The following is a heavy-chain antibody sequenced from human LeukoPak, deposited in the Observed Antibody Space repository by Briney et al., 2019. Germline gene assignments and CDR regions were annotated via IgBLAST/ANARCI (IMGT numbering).Heavy chain of an antibody. V-gene: IGHV4-4*07. CDR2: IYTSGST. CDR3: AREYSSSWYEWGDYYYYYMDV. D-gene: IGHD6-13*01. CDR1: GGSISSYY. Sequence: SDTLSLTCTVSGGSISSYYWSWIRQPAGKGLEGIGRIYTSGSTNYNPSLKSRVTMSVDTSKNQFSLKLSSVTAPDTAVYYCAREYSSSWYEWGDYYYYYMDVWGKGTTVTVSS. J-gene: IGHJ6*03.